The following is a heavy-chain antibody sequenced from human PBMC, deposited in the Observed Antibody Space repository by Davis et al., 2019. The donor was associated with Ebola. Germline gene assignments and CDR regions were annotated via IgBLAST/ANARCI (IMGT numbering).Heavy chain of an antibody. CDR2: ISSSGSTI. V-gene: IGHV3-48*03. Sequence: GGSLRLSCAASGFTFSSYEMNWVRQAPGKGLEWVSYISSSGSTIYYADSVKGRFTISRDNAKNSLYLQMNSLRAEDTAVYYCASSLYYYYGMDVWGQGTTVTVSS. CDR3: ASSLYYYYGMDV. J-gene: IGHJ6*02. CDR1: GFTFSSYE.